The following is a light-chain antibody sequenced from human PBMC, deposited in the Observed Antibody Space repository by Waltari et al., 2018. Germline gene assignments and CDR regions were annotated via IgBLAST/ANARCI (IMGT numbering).Light chain of an antibody. J-gene: IGLJ1*01. V-gene: IGLV2-14*03. CDR1: SSDVGRYNY. CDR2: GVS. CDR3: ISYTSSDTYV. Sequence: QSALTQPASVSGSPGQSITISCSRTSSDVGRYNYVSWYQQHPGKAPKLIISGVSNRPSGVSNRFSGSKSDNTASLTLSGLRPEDEAYYHCISYTSSDTYVFGTGTEVTVL.